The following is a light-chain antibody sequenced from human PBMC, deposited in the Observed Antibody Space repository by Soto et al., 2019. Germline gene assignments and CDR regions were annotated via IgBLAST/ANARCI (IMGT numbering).Light chain of an antibody. V-gene: IGLV2-14*01. CDR1: SSDVGIYNY. CDR3: SSYTTSSTRV. Sequence: QSVLTQPASVSGSAGQSIAISCTGSSSDVGIYNYVSWYQQHPGKVPQLIIYEVTSRPSGVSIRFSGSKSGNAASLTISGLQPEDEADYYCSSYTTSSTRVFGTGTKVTVL. CDR2: EVT. J-gene: IGLJ1*01.